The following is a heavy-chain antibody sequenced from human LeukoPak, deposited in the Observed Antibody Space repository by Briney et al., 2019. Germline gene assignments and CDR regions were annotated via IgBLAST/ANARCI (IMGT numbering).Heavy chain of an antibody. CDR2: IYPGDSDT. J-gene: IGHJ4*02. V-gene: IGHV5-51*01. CDR3: ARHAVTTSIDY. Sequence: GESLEISCKGSGYSFTSYWIGWVRPMPGKGLEWMGIIYPGDSDTRYSPSFQGQVTISADKSISTAYLQWSSLKASDTAMYYCARHAVTTSIDYWGQGTLVTVSS. D-gene: IGHD4-17*01. CDR1: GYSFTSYW.